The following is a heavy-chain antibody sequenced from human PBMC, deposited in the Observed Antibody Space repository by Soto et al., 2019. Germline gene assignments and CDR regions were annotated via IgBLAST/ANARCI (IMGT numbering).Heavy chain of an antibody. V-gene: IGHV1-69*08. D-gene: IGHD3-10*01. CDR2: IIPLLSIT. J-gene: IGHJ4*02. Sequence: QVQLVQSGGEVNMPGSSVKVSCKASGGSFSSYTFTWVRQAPGQGLEWMGKIIPLLSITNYAEEFQGRVTISADKSKSTAYMELSRLTFEDTAIYYCARDHYYNSGTYYIDSWGQGTLVTVSS. CDR1: GGSFSSYT. CDR3: ARDHYYNSGTYYIDS.